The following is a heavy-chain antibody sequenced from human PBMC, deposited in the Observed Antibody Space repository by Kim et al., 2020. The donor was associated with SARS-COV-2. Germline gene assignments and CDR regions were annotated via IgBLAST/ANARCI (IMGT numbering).Heavy chain of an antibody. J-gene: IGHJ1*01. Sequence: GGSLRLSCAASGFTFSSYGMHWVRQAPGKGLEWVAVIWYDGSNKYYADSVKGRFTISRDNSKNTLYLQMNSLRAEDTAVYYCAKDIGGYYYAGYFQHWGQGTLVTVSS. D-gene: IGHD3-22*01. CDR3: AKDIGGYYYAGYFQH. V-gene: IGHV3-33*06. CDR2: IWYDGSNK. CDR1: GFTFSSYG.